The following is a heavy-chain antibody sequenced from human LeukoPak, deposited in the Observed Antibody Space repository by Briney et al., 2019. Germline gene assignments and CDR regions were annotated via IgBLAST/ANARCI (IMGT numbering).Heavy chain of an antibody. CDR2: ISGSGGST. CDR3: ARRWYYDFWSASTGGAFDI. J-gene: IGHJ3*02. V-gene: IGHV3-23*01. Sequence: GGSLRLSCAASGFTFSSYAMSWVRQAPGKGLEWVSAISGSGGSTYYADSVKGRFTISRDNAKNSLYLQMNSLRAEDTAVYYCARRWYYDFWSASTGGAFDIWGQGTMVTVSS. CDR1: GFTFSSYA. D-gene: IGHD3-3*01.